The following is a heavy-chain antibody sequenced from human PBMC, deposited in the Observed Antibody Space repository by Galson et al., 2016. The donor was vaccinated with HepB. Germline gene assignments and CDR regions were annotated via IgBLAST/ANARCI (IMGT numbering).Heavy chain of an antibody. CDR2: IYYSGST. V-gene: IGHV4-30-4*01. J-gene: IGHJ5*02. CDR3: ARGIRTTVTTVAEGGFDP. Sequence: LSLTCTVSGGSISSGDYYWSWIRQPPGKGLEWVGYIYYSGSTYYNPSLKSRVTISVDTSKNQFSLKLSSVTAADTAVYYCARGIRTTVTTVAEGGFDPWGQGTLVTVSS. CDR1: GGSISSGDYY. D-gene: IGHD4-11*01.